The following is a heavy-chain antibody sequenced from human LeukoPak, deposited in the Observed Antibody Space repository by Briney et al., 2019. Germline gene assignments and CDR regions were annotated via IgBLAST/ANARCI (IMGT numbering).Heavy chain of an antibody. CDR2: ISSSSSTI. CDR1: GFTFSSYS. Sequence: PGGSLRLSCAASGFTFSSYSMNWVRQAPGKGLEWVSYISSSSSTIYYADSVKRRFTIPRDNAKNSLYLQMNSLRAEDTAVYYCARDPRYCSSTSCQPDYWGQGTLVTVSS. V-gene: IGHV3-48*01. J-gene: IGHJ4*02. CDR3: ARDPRYCSSTSCQPDY. D-gene: IGHD2-2*01.